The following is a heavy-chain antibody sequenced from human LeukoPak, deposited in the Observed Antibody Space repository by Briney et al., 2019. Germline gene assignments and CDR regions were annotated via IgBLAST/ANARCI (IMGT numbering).Heavy chain of an antibody. D-gene: IGHD6-19*01. J-gene: IGHJ4*02. Sequence: SETLSLTCIVSGGSISSYYWSWIRQPPGKGLEWIGYIYYSGSTNYNPSLRSRVTMSVDTSKNQFSLKLSSVTAADTAVYYCARQYGYSSGWFDYWGQGTLVTVSS. CDR3: ARQYGYSSGWFDY. CDR1: GGSISSYY. V-gene: IGHV4-59*08. CDR2: IYYSGST.